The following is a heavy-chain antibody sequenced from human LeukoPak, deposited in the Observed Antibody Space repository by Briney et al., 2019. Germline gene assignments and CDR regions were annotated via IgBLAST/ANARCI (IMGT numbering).Heavy chain of an antibody. Sequence: ASVKVSCKASGYTFTGYYMHWVRRAPGQGLEWMGWINPNSGGTNYAQKFQGRVTMTRDTSISTAYMELSRLRSDDTAVYYCARRRITMMFDPWDQGTLVTVSS. CDR3: ARRRITMMFDP. V-gene: IGHV1-2*02. CDR1: GYTFTGYY. J-gene: IGHJ5*02. D-gene: IGHD3-22*01. CDR2: INPNSGGT.